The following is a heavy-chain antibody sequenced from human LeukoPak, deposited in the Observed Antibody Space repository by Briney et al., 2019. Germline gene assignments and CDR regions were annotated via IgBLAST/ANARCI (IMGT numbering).Heavy chain of an antibody. CDR1: DGSISIYY. V-gene: IGHV4-59*01. CDR2: TYNSGST. Sequence: SETLSLTCTVTDGSISIYYWSWIRHPPGTGLEWIWYTYNSGSTNYIPSLKSRVTISVDTSKNQFSLKLSSVTAADTAVYYCARDSSSRYYNWFDPWGQGTLVTVSS. D-gene: IGHD6-6*01. J-gene: IGHJ5*02. CDR3: ARDSSSRYYNWFDP.